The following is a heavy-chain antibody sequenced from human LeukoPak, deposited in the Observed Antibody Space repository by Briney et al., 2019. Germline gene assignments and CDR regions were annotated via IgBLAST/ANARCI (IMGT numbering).Heavy chain of an antibody. J-gene: IGHJ4*02. Sequence: GGSLRLSCVTSGFSFSNFWMNWVRQAPGKGLEWVANIKGDGSEKYYADSVKGRFTISRDNTKNSLYLQMNSLRAEDTAVYYCARVGCSSTSCYEFDYWGQGTLVTVSS. CDR3: ARVGCSSTSCYEFDY. CDR1: GFSFSNFW. D-gene: IGHD2-2*01. CDR2: IKGDGSEK. V-gene: IGHV3-7*01.